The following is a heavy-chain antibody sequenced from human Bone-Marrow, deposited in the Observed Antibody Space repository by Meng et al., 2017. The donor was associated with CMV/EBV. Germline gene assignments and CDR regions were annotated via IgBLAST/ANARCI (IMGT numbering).Heavy chain of an antibody. CDR1: GFTFSSYS. D-gene: IGHD3-22*01. V-gene: IGHV3-15*01. CDR3: TTGSYDSSGFDI. J-gene: IGHJ3*02. Sequence: GGSLRLSCAASGFTFSSYSMNWVRQAPGKGLEWVGRIKSKTDGGTTDYAAPVKGRFTISRDDSKNTLYLQMNSLKTEDTAVYYCTTGSYDSSGFDIWGQGTMVTVSS. CDR2: IKSKTDGGTT.